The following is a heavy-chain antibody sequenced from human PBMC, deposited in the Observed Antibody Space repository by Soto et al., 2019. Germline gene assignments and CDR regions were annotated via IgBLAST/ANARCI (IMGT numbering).Heavy chain of an antibody. CDR3: ARDLAGGSDWSEKTTDNWLGP. D-gene: IGHD6-19*01. Sequence: ASVKVSCKTSGYIFSTHGVTWVRQAPGQGLEYMGWISGYNGATNYAQKFQGRLTITTDTSTNTAYMELRSLRFDDTAVYYCARDLAGGSDWSEKTTDNWLGPWGQGTLVTVSS. CDR2: ISGYNGAT. V-gene: IGHV1-18*01. J-gene: IGHJ5*02. CDR1: GYIFSTHG.